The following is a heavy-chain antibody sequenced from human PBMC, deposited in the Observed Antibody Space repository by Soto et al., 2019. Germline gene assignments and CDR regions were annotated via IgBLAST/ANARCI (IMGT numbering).Heavy chain of an antibody. CDR1: GFTFSNYW. D-gene: IGHD3-10*01. V-gene: IGHV3-74*03. Sequence: EVQLVESGGGLVQPGGSLILSCAASGFTFSNYWMVWVRQAPRKGLVWVSRIIGDGLYTTYADSVKGRFTISRDNAKNTGYLQMNSLRVEDTAVYYCARGILGAGTANDHWGQGTLVTVSS. CDR2: IIGDGLYT. CDR3: ARGILGAGTANDH. J-gene: IGHJ4*02.